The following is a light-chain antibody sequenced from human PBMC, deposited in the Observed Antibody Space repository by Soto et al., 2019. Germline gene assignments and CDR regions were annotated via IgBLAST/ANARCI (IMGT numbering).Light chain of an antibody. CDR1: SSDVGGYNY. CDR2: EVS. J-gene: IGLJ2*01. V-gene: IGLV2-8*01. CDR3: SSYAGINIFVV. Sequence: QSALTQPPSASGSPGQSVTISCTGTSSDVGGYNYVSWYQQHPGKAPKLMIYEVSKRPSGVPDRFSGSKSGNTASLTVSGLQAEDEADYYCSSYAGINIFVVSGGGTKLTVL.